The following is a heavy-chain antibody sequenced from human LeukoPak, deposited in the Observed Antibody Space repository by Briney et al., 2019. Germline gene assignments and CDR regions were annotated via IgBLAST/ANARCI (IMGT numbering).Heavy chain of an antibody. Sequence: GSVKVSCKASGYTFTSYGISWVRQAPGQGLEWMGWISAYNGNTNYAQKLQGRVTMTTDTSTSTVYMELRSLRSDDTAVYYCARALGSYGAFDIWGQGTMVTVSS. D-gene: IGHD1-26*01. V-gene: IGHV1-18*01. CDR2: ISAYNGNT. J-gene: IGHJ3*02. CDR1: GYTFTSYG. CDR3: ARALGSYGAFDI.